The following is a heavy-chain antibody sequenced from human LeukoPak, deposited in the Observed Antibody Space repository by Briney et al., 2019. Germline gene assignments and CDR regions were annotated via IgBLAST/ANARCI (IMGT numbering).Heavy chain of an antibody. J-gene: IGHJ5*02. D-gene: IGHD3-10*01. Sequence: GGSLRLSCAASGFTFSYYAMHWVRQAPGKGLEWVAVISYDGSNKYYADSVKGRFTISRDNSKNTLYLQMNSLRAEDTAVYYCAKDYYGSGSYAVHPWGQGTLVTVSS. CDR2: ISYDGSNK. V-gene: IGHV3-30*04. CDR3: AKDYYGSGSYAVHP. CDR1: GFTFSYYA.